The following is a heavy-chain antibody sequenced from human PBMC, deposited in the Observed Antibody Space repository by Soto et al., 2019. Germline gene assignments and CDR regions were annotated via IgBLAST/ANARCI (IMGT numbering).Heavy chain of an antibody. J-gene: IGHJ5*02. Sequence: QVQLVQSGAEVKKPGSSVKVSCKASGGTFSSYAISWVRQAPGQGLEWMGGIIPIFGTANYAQKFQGRVTITADESTSTAHMELSSLRSEDTAVYYCARGLDYDSSGYYFNWFDPWGQGTLVTVSS. V-gene: IGHV1-69*01. CDR1: GGTFSSYA. D-gene: IGHD3-22*01. CDR2: IIPIFGTA. CDR3: ARGLDYDSSGYYFNWFDP.